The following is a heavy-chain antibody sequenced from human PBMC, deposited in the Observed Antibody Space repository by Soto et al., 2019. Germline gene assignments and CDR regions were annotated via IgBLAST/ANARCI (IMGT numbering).Heavy chain of an antibody. CDR3: ARSRIAVEDHYYYYGMDV. V-gene: IGHV1-69*12. CDR2: IIPIFGTA. D-gene: IGHD6-19*01. J-gene: IGHJ6*02. Sequence: QVQLVQSGAEVKKPGSSVKVSCKASGGTFSSYAISWVRQAPGQGLEWMGGIIPIFGTANYAQKFQGRVTITADESTSTAYRELSSLRSEDTAVYYCARSRIAVEDHYYYYGMDVWGQGTTVTVSS. CDR1: GGTFSSYA.